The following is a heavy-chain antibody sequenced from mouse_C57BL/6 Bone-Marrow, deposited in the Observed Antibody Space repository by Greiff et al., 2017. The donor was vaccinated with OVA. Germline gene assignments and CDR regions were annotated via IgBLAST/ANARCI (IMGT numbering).Heavy chain of an antibody. CDR1: GYTFTSYW. D-gene: IGHD1-1*01. CDR2: IHPNSGST. V-gene: IGHV1-64*01. CDR3: GDYGSGFDY. J-gene: IGHJ2*01. Sequence: QVQLQQSGAELVKPGASVKLSCKASGYTFTSYWMHWVKQRPGQGLEWIGMIHPNSGSTNYNEKFKSKATLTVDKSSSTAYMQLSSLTSEDSAVYYCGDYGSGFDYWGQGTTLTVSS.